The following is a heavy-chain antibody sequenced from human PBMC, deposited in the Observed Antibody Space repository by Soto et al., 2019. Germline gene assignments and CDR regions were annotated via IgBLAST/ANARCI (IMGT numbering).Heavy chain of an antibody. CDR3: AGSRTSGWNYDAFDI. J-gene: IGHJ3*02. CDR1: GYSFTSYW. Sequence: EVQLVQSGAEVKKPGESLKISCKGSGYSFTSYWIGWVHQMPGKGLEWMGIIYPGDSDTRYSPSFQGQVTISADKSISAAYLQWSSLKASDTAMYYCAGSRTSGWNYDAFDIWGQGTMVTVSS. CDR2: IYPGDSDT. D-gene: IGHD6-19*01. V-gene: IGHV5-51*03.